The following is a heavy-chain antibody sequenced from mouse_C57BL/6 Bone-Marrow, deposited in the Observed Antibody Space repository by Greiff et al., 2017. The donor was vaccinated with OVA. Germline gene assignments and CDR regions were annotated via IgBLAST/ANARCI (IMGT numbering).Heavy chain of an antibody. Sequence: VQLQQPGAELVKPGASVKLSCKASGYTFTSYWMHWVKQRPGQGLEWIGMIHPNSGSTNYNEKFKSKATLTVDKSSITAYMQLSSLTSEDSAVYYCAVYYGYGFAYWGQGTLVTVSA. V-gene: IGHV1-64*01. D-gene: IGHD2-2*01. CDR2: IHPNSGST. J-gene: IGHJ3*01. CDR1: GYTFTSYW. CDR3: AVYYGYGFAY.